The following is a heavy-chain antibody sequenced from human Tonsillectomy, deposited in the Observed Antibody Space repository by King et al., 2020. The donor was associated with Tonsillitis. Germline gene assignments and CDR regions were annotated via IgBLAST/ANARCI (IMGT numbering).Heavy chain of an antibody. D-gene: IGHD2-15*01. CDR2: INPNSGGT. CDR1: GYTFTGFY. Sequence: VQLVESGAEVKKPGASVKVSCKASGYTFTGFYMHWVRQAPGQGLEWMGCINPNSGGTNYAQKFQGRVAMTRDTSISTVYMELSRLRSDDTAIYYCAREFVVVAATEYYYYYGMDAWGQGTTVTVSS. J-gene: IGHJ6*02. V-gene: IGHV1-2*02. CDR3: AREFVVVAATEYYYYYGMDA.